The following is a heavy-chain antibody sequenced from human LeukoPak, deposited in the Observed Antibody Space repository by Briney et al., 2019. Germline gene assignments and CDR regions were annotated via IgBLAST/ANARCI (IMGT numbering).Heavy chain of an antibody. CDR3: ARDPYSGSYGPYYYYYMDV. V-gene: IGHV3-21*06. D-gene: IGHD1-26*01. CDR1: GFTFSSYN. Sequence: PGGSLRLSCTASGFTFSSYNMNWVRQAPGKGPEWVSSITSSSSHIYYADSVKGRFNISRDNAKNSLYLQMDSLRVEDTAVYYCARDPYSGSYGPYYYYYMDVWGEGTTVTISS. J-gene: IGHJ6*03. CDR2: ITSSSSHI.